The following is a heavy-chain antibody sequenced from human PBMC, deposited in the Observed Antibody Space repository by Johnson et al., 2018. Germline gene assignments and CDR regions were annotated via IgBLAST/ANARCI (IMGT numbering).Heavy chain of an antibody. CDR3: AREAGANAFDI. D-gene: IGHD1-26*01. V-gene: IGHV3-7*01. Sequence: VQLVESGGGVVQPGRSLRLSCAASGFTFSSYWMSWVRQAPGKGLEWVANIKQDGSEKYYVDSVKGRFTISRDNAKNSLYLQMNSLRAEDTAVYYCAREAGANAFDIWGQGTMVTVSS. J-gene: IGHJ3*02. CDR1: GFTFSSYW. CDR2: IKQDGSEK.